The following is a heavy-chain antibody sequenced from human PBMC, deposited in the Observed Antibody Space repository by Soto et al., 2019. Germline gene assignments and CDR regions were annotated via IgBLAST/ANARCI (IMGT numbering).Heavy chain of an antibody. CDR2: ISGSGGST. V-gene: IGHV3-23*01. CDR3: AKDVGGYSSSNFDY. J-gene: IGHJ4*02. Sequence: EVQLLESGGGLVQPGGSLRLSCAASGFTFSSYAMSWVRQAPGKGLEWVSAISGSGGSTYYADSLKGRFTISRDNSKNTPDLQMNSLRAEDTAVYYCAKDVGGYSSSNFDYWGQGTLVTVSS. CDR1: GFTFSSYA. D-gene: IGHD6-13*01.